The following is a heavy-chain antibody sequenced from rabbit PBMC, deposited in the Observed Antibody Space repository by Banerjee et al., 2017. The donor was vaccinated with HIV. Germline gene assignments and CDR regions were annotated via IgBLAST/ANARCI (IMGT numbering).Heavy chain of an antibody. Sequence: QEQLEESGGDLVKPEGSLTLTCTASGFSFSSSYWMSWVRQAPGKGLEWIACIDGGVSGNTYYANWAKGRFTISKTSSTTVTLQMTSLTAADTATYFCAREGYAAYAGYDYWDLWGQGTLVTVS. V-gene: IGHV1S45*01. D-gene: IGHD6-1*01. CDR1: GFSFSSSYW. J-gene: IGHJ4*01. CDR3: AREGYAAYAGYDYWDL. CDR2: IDGGVSGNT.